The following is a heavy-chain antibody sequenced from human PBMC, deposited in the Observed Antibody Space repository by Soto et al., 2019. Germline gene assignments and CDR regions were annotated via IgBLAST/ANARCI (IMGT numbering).Heavy chain of an antibody. CDR2: IYWDDDK. CDR1: GFSLSTSGVG. Sequence: QITLKESGPTLVKPTQTLTLTCTFPGFSLSTSGVGVGWIRQPPGKALEWLALIYWDDDKRYSPSLKSRLTITKDTSKNQVVLTMTNMDPVDTATYYCAHVQSSRWYDSVYNWFDPWGQGTLVTVSS. V-gene: IGHV2-5*02. J-gene: IGHJ5*02. D-gene: IGHD6-19*01. CDR3: AHVQSSRWYDSVYNWFDP.